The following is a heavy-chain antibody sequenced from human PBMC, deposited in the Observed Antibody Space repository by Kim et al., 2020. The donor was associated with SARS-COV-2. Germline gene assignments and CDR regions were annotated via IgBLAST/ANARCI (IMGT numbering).Heavy chain of an antibody. V-gene: IGHV3-23*01. D-gene: IGHD6-19*01. J-gene: IGHJ4*02. CDR3: AKDLGYSSGWYGYDY. CDR2: ISGSGGST. CDR1: GFTFSSYA. Sequence: GGSLRLSCAASGFTFSSYAMSWVRQAPGKGLEWVSAISGSGGSTYYADSVKGRFTISRDNSKNTLYLQMNSLRAEDTAVYYCAKDLGYSSGWYGYDYWGQGTLVTVSS.